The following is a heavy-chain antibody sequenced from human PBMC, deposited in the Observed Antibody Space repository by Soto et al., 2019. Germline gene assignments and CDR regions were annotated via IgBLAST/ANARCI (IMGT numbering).Heavy chain of an antibody. CDR2: ISGSGGST. V-gene: IGHV3-23*01. Sequence: GGSLRLSCAASGFTFSSYAMSWVRQAPGKGLEWVSAISGSGGSTYYADSVKGRFTISRDNSKNSLYLEMNSLRAEDTAVYYCARESEDLTSNFDYWGQGTLVTVSS. J-gene: IGHJ4*02. CDR3: ARESEDLTSNFDY. CDR1: GFTFSSYA.